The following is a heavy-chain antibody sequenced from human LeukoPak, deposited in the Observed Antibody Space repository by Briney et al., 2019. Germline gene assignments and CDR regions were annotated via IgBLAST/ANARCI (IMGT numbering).Heavy chain of an antibody. Sequence: ASVKVSCKASGYTFTSYDINWVRQATGQGLEWMGWMNPNSGNTGYAQKFQGRVTMTRNTSISTAYMELSSLRSDDTAVYYCARALAVAGIIDYWGQGTLVTVSS. CDR1: GYTFTSYD. D-gene: IGHD6-19*01. CDR3: ARALAVAGIIDY. CDR2: MNPNSGNT. V-gene: IGHV1-8*01. J-gene: IGHJ4*02.